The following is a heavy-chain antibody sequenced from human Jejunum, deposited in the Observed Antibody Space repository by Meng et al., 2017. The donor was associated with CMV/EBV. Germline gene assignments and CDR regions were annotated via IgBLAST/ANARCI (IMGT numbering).Heavy chain of an antibody. CDR2: INSDGIAT. V-gene: IGHV3-74*01. J-gene: IGHJ4*02. Sequence: SGFTFSDYWVHWVRQAPGKGLVWVSRINSDGIATNYADSVKGRFTISRDNAKNTLFLQMDGLRAEDTALYYCARGFGTEFYSPPYYWSQGTLVTVSS. D-gene: IGHD4-11*01. CDR3: ARGFGTEFYSPPYY. CDR1: GFTFSDYW.